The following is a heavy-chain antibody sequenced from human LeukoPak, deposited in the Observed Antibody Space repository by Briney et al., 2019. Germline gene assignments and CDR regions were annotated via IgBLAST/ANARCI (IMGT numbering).Heavy chain of an antibody. V-gene: IGHV3-30*04. D-gene: IGHD4-23*01. CDR1: GFTFSSCA. Sequence: GGSLRLSCAASGFTFSSCAIHWVRQAPGKGLEWVAFISYDGSSKSYADSVKGRFTISRDNSKNTLYLQMNSLRAEDTAVYYCARDWSTTVVTFDYWGQGTLVTVSS. J-gene: IGHJ4*02. CDR2: ISYDGSSK. CDR3: ARDWSTTVVTFDY.